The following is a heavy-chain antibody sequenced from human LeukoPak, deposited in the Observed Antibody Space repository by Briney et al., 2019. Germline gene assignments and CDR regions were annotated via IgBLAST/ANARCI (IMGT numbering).Heavy chain of an antibody. D-gene: IGHD1-26*01. CDR1: GYIFTSYG. CDR3: ARGGGSQYNWFGP. CDR2: SSAYNGNT. J-gene: IGHJ5*02. V-gene: IGHV1-18*01. Sequence: ASMQVSCKASGYIFTSYGISWVRQAPGQGLEWMGWSSAYNGNTNNAQKLQGRVTMTTDTSPRTAYMGLRSLRSDDTAVYYCARGGGSQYNWFGPWGQGTLVTVSS.